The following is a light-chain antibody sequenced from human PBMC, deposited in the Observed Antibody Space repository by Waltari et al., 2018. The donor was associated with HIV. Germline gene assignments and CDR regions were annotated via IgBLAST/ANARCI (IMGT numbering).Light chain of an antibody. V-gene: IGKV3-15*01. Sequence: EIVMTQSPATLSVSPGERATLSCRASQSVSSNLAWYQQKPGQAPRLLIYGASTRATGIPARFSGSGSGTEFTLTISSLQSEDVAVYYCQQYYDFPRTFGQGTRVEIK. CDR1: QSVSSN. CDR2: GAS. J-gene: IGKJ1*01. CDR3: QQYYDFPRT.